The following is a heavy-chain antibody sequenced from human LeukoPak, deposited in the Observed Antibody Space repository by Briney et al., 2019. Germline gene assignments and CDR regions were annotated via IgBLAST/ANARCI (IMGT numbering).Heavy chain of an antibody. D-gene: IGHD3-9*01. V-gene: IGHV3-23*01. CDR2: ISGRDDST. CDR3: AKGVGPLSYYGVDV. CDR1: GFTFSSYA. J-gene: IGHJ6*02. Sequence: GGSLRLSCAASGFTFSSYAMSWVRQAPGKGLEWVSGISGRDDSTSYTDSVKGRFTISRDNSKNTVYLQMNTLRAEDTAVYYCAKGVGPLSYYGVDVWGQGTTVTVSS.